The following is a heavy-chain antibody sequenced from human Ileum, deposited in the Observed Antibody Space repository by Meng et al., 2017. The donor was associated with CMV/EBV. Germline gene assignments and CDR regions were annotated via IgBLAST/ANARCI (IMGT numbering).Heavy chain of an antibody. CDR2: INTNNGNT. CDR1: GYTFTSQG. Sequence: QDQLVQSGAEARQPGDSVKVSCKASGYTFTSQGITWVRQAPGQGLEWMGWINTNNGNTKYAWKFQGRVTMTTDTSTSTGYMELRSLRYDDTAVYYCARGIDYWGQGTLVTVSS. V-gene: IGHV1-18*01. J-gene: IGHJ4*02. CDR3: ARGIDY.